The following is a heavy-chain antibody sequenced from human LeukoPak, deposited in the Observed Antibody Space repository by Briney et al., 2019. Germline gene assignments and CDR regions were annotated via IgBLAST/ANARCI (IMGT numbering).Heavy chain of an antibody. CDR2: IGNKVSNYGT. J-gene: IGHJ4*02. CDR3: AGNYNSWTGLNY. V-gene: IGHV3-73*01. D-gene: IGHD1-1*01. Sequence: AGGSLRLSCAASGFTFSDSAMHWVRQASGKGLEWVGHIGNKVSNYGTEYAPSLRGRLTISRADSEDRASLQVESLKTEERAGYYCAGNYNSWTGLNYWGQGTLVTVSS. CDR1: GFTFSDSA.